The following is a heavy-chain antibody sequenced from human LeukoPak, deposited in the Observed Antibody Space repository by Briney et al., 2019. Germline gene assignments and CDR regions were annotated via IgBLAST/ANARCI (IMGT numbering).Heavy chain of an antibody. CDR2: IIPIFGTA. Sequence: SVKVSCKASGGTFSSYAISWVRQAPGQGLEWMGGIIPIFGTANYAQKFQGRVTITADESTSTAYMELSSLRSEDTAVYYCATTGRPYYFYYGMDVWGQGTTVTVSS. J-gene: IGHJ6*02. CDR3: ATTGRPYYFYYGMDV. CDR1: GGTFSSYA. D-gene: IGHD3-9*01. V-gene: IGHV1-69*13.